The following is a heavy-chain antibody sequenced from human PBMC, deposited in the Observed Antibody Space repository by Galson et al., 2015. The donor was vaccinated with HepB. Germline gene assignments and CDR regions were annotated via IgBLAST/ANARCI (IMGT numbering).Heavy chain of an antibody. D-gene: IGHD2-2*01. CDR2: ISGSGGST. J-gene: IGHJ6*02. CDR3: ASNPVWGSSTSCRYYCYYYGMDV. CDR1: RFTFSSYA. Sequence: SLRLSCAASRFTFSSYAMSWVRQAPGKGLEWVSAISGSGGSTYYADSVKGRFTISRDNSKNTLYLQMNSLRAEDTAVYYCASNPVWGSSTSCRYYCYYYGMDVWGQGTTVTVSS. V-gene: IGHV3-23*01.